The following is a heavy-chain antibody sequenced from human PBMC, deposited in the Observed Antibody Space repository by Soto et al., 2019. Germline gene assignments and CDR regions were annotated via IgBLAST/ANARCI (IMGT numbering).Heavy chain of an antibody. CDR2: ISAYNGNT. CDR3: GRGGTPIDP. V-gene: IGHV1-18*01. CDR1: GYTFTNFG. J-gene: IGHJ5*02. Sequence: QVQLVQSGAEVKKPGASVKVSCKASGYTFTNFGISWVRQAPGQGLEWMGWISAYNGNTNYAQNFQGRVTMTTDTPTRKAYGGGGSVRPEDPGVYACGRGGTPIDPGAQGPLAPVSP. D-gene: IGHD3-16*01.